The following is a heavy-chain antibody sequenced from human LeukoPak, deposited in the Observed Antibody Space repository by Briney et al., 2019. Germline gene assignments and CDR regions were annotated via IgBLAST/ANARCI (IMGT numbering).Heavy chain of an antibody. CDR2: INWNGGST. CDR3: ARAQTYGDSRLLLDY. V-gene: IGHV3-20*04. CDR1: GFTFGNYG. Sequence: GGSLRLSCAASGFTFGNYGMSWVRQAPGKGLEWVSGINWNGGSTGYAESVEGRFTIFRDNAKNSQYLQMNSLRVEDTALYYCARAQTYGDSRLLLDYWGQGTLVTVSS. D-gene: IGHD4-17*01. J-gene: IGHJ4*02.